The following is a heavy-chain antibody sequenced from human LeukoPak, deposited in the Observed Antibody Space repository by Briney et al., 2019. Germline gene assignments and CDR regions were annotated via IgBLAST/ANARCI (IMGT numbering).Heavy chain of an antibody. V-gene: IGHV4-34*01. J-gene: IGHJ4*02. CDR1: GGSLSGYY. CDR2: INHSGST. D-gene: IGHD3-3*01. Sequence: SETLSLTCAVYGGSLSGYYWSWIRQPPGKGLEWIGEINHSGSTNYNPSLKSRVTISVDTSKNQFSLKLSSVTAADTAVYYCARYRVTIFGVAWRYFDYWGQGTLVTVSS. CDR3: ARYRVTIFGVAWRYFDY.